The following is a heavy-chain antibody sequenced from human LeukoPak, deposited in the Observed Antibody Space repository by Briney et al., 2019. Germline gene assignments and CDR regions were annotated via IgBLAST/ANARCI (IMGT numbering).Heavy chain of an antibody. J-gene: IGHJ4*02. CDR3: ALRYFDRDY. CDR1: GGSISSSNYY. CDR2: IYYSGST. V-gene: IGHV4-39*01. D-gene: IGHD3-9*01. Sequence: SETLSLTCTVSGGSISSSNYYWVWIHQPPGKGLKWVGSIYYSGSTYYNPSLKSRVTISVDTSKNQFSLKLSSVTAADTAVYYCALRYFDRDYWGQGTLVTVSS.